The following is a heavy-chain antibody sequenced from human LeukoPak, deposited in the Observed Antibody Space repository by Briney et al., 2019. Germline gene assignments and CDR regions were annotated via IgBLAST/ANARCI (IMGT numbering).Heavy chain of an antibody. CDR3: ARDSIAAAVHARFLDY. Sequence: SVKVSCKASGGTFSSYAISWVRQAPGQGLEWMGRIIPIFGTANYAQKLQGRVTITTDESTSTAYMELSSLRSEDTAVYYCARDSIAAAVHARFLDYWGQGTLLTVSS. J-gene: IGHJ4*02. V-gene: IGHV1-69*05. CDR1: GGTFSSYA. CDR2: IIPIFGTA. D-gene: IGHD6-13*01.